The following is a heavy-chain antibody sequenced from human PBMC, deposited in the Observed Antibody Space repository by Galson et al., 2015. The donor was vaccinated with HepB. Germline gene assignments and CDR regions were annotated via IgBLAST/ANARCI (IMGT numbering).Heavy chain of an antibody. CDR2: IISGGRT. CDR1: GDSISSGDYY. CDR3: ARSHYYDSSGHRINPMGFDP. V-gene: IGHV4-31*03. Sequence: LSLTCTVSGDSISSGDYYWSWIRQHPGKARRGFGNIISGGRTNSSPSSRSRVPMPIDTPENQFPLSLGSVTAADTAVYYCARSHYYDSSGHRINPMGFDPWGQGTLVTVSS. D-gene: IGHD3-22*01. J-gene: IGHJ5*02.